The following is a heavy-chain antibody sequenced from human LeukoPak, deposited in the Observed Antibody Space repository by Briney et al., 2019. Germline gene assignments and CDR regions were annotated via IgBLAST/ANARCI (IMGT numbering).Heavy chain of an antibody. CDR3: ARTLRLGTPRAFDI. Sequence: GGSLRLSCATSGFTFSSYAMSWVRQAPGKGLEWVSGIGASGGSTYYADSVKGRFTISRDNAKNSLYLQMNSLRAEDTALYYCARTLRLGTPRAFDIWGRGTMVTVSS. CDR2: IGASGGST. J-gene: IGHJ3*02. D-gene: IGHD1-14*01. V-gene: IGHV3-23*01. CDR1: GFTFSSYA.